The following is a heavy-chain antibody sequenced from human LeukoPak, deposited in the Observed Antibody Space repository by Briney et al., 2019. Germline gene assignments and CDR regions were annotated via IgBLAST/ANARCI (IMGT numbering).Heavy chain of an antibody. D-gene: IGHD4-17*01. CDR1: GGSISSSSYY. CDR3: ARGKGDYRPFFDY. V-gene: IGHV4-39*07. CDR2: IYYSGST. J-gene: IGHJ4*02. Sequence: PSETLSLTCTVSGGSISSSSYYWGWIRQPPGKGLEWIGSIYYSGSTYYNPSLKSRVAISVDRSKNQFSLKLSSVTAADTAVYYCARGKGDYRPFFDYWGQGTLVTVSS.